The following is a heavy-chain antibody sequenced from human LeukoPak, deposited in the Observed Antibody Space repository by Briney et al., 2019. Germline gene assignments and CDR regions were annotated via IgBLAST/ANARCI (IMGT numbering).Heavy chain of an antibody. J-gene: IGHJ3*02. CDR3: ARVRFCDI. Sequence: GGSLRLSCAASGFTFSTYWMTWVRQAPGKGLEWVANIKEDGSEKYYVDSVKGRFTISRDNAKKSLYLQMNSLRAEDTAVYYCARVRFCDIWGHGTMVTVSS. CDR2: IKEDGSEK. D-gene: IGHD3-3*01. V-gene: IGHV3-7*01. CDR1: GFTFSTYW.